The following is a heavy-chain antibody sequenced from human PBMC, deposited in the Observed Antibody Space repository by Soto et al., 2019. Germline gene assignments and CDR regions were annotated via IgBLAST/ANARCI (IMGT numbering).Heavy chain of an antibody. D-gene: IGHD3-10*01. Sequence: GGSLRLSCAASGFTFSAYGMYWVRQAPGKGLEWVAVIWYDGTNKYYADSVKGRFTISRENSKNMLYLQMNSLRAEDTAVYYCARDRNYYGSGSSAIDDWGQGTLVTVSS. J-gene: IGHJ4*02. V-gene: IGHV3-33*08. CDR3: ARDRNYYGSGSSAIDD. CDR1: GFTFSAYG. CDR2: IWYDGTNK.